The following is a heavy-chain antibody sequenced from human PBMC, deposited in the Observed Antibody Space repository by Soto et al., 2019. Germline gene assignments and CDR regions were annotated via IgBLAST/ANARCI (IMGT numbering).Heavy chain of an antibody. CDR2: ISYDGSNK. CDR3: AREVGATDY. J-gene: IGHJ4*02. CDR1: GFTFSSYA. Sequence: QVQLVESGGGVVQPGRSLRLSCAASGFTFSSYAMHWVRQAPGKGLEWVAVISYDGSNKYYADSVKGRFTIPRDNSKNTLYLQMNSLRAEDTAVYYCAREVGATDYWGQGTLVTVSS. D-gene: IGHD1-26*01. V-gene: IGHV3-30-3*01.